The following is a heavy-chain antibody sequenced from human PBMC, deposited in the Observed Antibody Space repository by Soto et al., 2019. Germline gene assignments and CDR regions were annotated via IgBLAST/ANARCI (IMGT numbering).Heavy chain of an antibody. J-gene: IGHJ4*02. CDR1: GFTFSTFS. D-gene: IGHD6-19*01. V-gene: IGHV3-48*02. CDR3: ARDLGWAFDS. Sequence: EVQLVESGGGSVQPGGSLRLSCAASGFTFSTFSMNWVRQAPGRGLEWISYISGGGRPISYADSAKGRFTISRDNAKTSLDLQMDSLTDEDTAVYYCARDLGWAFDSWGQGTLVTVSS. CDR2: ISGGGRPI.